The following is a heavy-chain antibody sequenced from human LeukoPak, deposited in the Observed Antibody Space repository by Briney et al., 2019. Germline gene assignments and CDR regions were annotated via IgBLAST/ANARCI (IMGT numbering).Heavy chain of an antibody. CDR1: GYGFTTYA. V-gene: IGHV5-51*01. Sequence: AGGALKLSCEASGYGFTTYAIGWVRQMPGKGLEWMGIIYPGESDTRYSPSFQGQVTISADKSISTAYLQWSSLKASDTAMYYCARLTGCPNLGCFRLWAQGTLVTVSS. D-gene: IGHD3/OR15-3a*01. CDR3: ARLTGCPNLGCFRL. CDR2: IYPGESDT. J-gene: IGHJ4*02.